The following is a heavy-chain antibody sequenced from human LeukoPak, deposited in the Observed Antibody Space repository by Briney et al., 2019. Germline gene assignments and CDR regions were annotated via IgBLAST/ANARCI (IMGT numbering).Heavy chain of an antibody. CDR3: AKGVAVAGTEGWFDP. CDR2: ISGSGGST. D-gene: IGHD6-19*01. V-gene: IGHV3-23*01. CDR1: GFTFSSYA. Sequence: PGGSLRLSCAASGFTFSSYAMGWVRQAPGKGLEWVSAISGSGGSTYYADSVKGRFTISRDNSKNTLYLQMNSLRAEDTAVYYCAKGVAVAGTEGWFDPWGQGTLVTVSS. J-gene: IGHJ5*02.